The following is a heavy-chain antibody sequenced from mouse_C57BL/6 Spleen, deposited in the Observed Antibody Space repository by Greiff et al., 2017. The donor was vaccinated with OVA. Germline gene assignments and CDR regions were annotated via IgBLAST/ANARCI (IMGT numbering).Heavy chain of an antibody. CDR2: IYPRSGNT. J-gene: IGHJ1*03. V-gene: IGHV1-81*01. CDR3: ARSDYYGSSYWDFDV. CDR1: GYTFTSYG. Sequence: VQLQQSGAELVRPGASVKLSCKASGYTFTSYGISWVKQSTGQGLEWIGEIYPRSGNTYYNEKFKGKATLTADKSSSTAYMELRSLTSEDSAVYFCARSDYYGSSYWDFDVWGTGTTVTVSS. D-gene: IGHD1-1*01.